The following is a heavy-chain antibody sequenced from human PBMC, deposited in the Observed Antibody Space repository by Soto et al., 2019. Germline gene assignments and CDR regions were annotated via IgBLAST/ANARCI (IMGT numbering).Heavy chain of an antibody. CDR2: VSNTGNT. Sequence: QLQLQESGPGLVKPSETLSLTCSVSGGSIRGGYYWGWVRQPPGKGLEWIGCVSNTGNTYHSPSLKSRLTISADTPYKQFSLRLSSVTAEDTAVYYCARCRFYSSTWYTVFDIWGQGTAVTVPS. CDR1: GGSIRGGYY. D-gene: IGHD6-13*01. V-gene: IGHV4-39*01. CDR3: ARCRFYSSTWYTVFDI. J-gene: IGHJ3*02.